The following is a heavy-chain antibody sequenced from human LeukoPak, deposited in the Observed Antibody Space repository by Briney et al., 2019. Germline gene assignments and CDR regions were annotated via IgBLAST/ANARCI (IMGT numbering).Heavy chain of an antibody. CDR2: IYYSGST. CDR1: GGSISSGDYY. Sequence: SETLSLTCTVSGGSISSGDYYWNWIRQPPGKGLEWIGYIYYSGSTYYNPSLKSRVTISADTSKNQFSLKLSSVTAADTAMYYCARDKGEYYDSSGYLDYWGQGTLVTVSS. CDR3: ARDKGEYYDSSGYLDY. J-gene: IGHJ4*02. V-gene: IGHV4-30-4*02. D-gene: IGHD3-22*01.